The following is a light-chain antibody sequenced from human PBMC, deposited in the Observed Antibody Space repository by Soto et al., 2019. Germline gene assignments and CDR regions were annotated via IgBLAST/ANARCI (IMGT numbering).Light chain of an antibody. CDR2: DVS. CDR1: NSYVGGYNY. CDR3: SSYTSSSTRV. J-gene: IGLJ1*01. V-gene: IGLV2-14*01. Sequence: QSVLTQPASVSRSPGQSIPISCTGNNSYVGGYNYVSWYQQHPGKAPKLMIYDVSNRPSGVSNRFSGSKSGNTASLTISGLQAEDEADYYCSSYTSSSTRVFGTGTKVTVL.